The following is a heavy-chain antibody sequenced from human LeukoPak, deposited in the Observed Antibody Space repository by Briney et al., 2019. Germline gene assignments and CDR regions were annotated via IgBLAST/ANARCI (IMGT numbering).Heavy chain of an antibody. CDR2: IYYSGST. J-gene: IGHJ4*02. CDR3: ARSGGSTVTRLFDY. CDR1: GGSISSGDYY. V-gene: IGHV4-30-4*01. D-gene: IGHD4-17*01. Sequence: SQTLSLTCTVSGGSISSGDYYWSWIRQPPGKGLEWIGYIYYSGSTNYNPSLKSRVTISVDTSKNQFSLKLSSVTAADTAVYYCARSGGSTVTRLFDYWGQGTLVTVSS.